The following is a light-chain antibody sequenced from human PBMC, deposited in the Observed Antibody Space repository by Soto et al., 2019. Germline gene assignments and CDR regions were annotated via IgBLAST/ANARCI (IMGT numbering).Light chain of an antibody. CDR3: QQYNNWPPIT. CDR2: GAS. V-gene: IGKV3-20*01. J-gene: IGKJ5*01. CDR1: QSVSSSS. Sequence: EIVLTQSPGTLSLSPGERATLSCRASQSVSSSSLAWYQQKPGQAPRLLIYGASSRATGIPDRFSGSGSGTDFTLTISRLEPEDVAVYYCQQYNNWPPITFGQGTRLEIK.